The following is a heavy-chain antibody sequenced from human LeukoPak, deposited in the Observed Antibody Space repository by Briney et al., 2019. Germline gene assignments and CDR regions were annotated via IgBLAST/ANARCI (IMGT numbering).Heavy chain of an antibody. V-gene: IGHV3-23*01. CDR1: GFTFSSSA. D-gene: IGHD5-24*01. CDR2: ISGSGSGGST. CDR3: AKSGYNRFDY. J-gene: IGHJ4*02. Sequence: GGSLRLSCAASGFTFSSSAMSWVRQAPGKGLEWVSSISGSGSGGSTDYSDSVQGRFSISSANYKIKLHLHIQSPRAEATAVFYCAKSGYNRFDYWGQGTLVTVSS.